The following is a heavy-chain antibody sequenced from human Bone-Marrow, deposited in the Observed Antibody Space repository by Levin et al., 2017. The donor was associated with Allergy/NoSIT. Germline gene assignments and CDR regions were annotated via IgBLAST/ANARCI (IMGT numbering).Heavy chain of an antibody. V-gene: IGHV4-61*01. CDR2: IYYSGST. Sequence: SETLSLTCTVSGGSVSSGSYYWSWIRQPPGKGLEWIGYIYYSGSTNYNPSLKSRVTISVDTSKNQFSLKLSSVTAADTAVYYCARDKKNYSKVPFYYYYMDVWGKGTTVTVSS. D-gene: IGHD4-11*01. CDR1: GGSVSSGSYY. J-gene: IGHJ6*03. CDR3: ARDKKNYSKVPFYYYYMDV.